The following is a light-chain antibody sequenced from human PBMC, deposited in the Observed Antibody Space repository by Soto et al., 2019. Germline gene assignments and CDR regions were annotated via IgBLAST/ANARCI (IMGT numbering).Light chain of an antibody. V-gene: IGKV3-20*01. Sequence: EIVLTQSPGTLSLSPGEGATLSCRASQSISGRYLAWYQHKSGQAPRLFIYGASKRAAGIPDRFSGTGSDTDFTLTISRLEPDDFAVYYCQHYGTSGLTFGGGTKVEIK. CDR2: GAS. CDR3: QHYGTSGLT. CDR1: QSISGRY. J-gene: IGKJ4*01.